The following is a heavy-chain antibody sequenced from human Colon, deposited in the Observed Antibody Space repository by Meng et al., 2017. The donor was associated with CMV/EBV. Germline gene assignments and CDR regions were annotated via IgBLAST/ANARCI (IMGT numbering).Heavy chain of an antibody. CDR3: ASLTGWDASPVDY. D-gene: IGHD6-19*01. CDR1: GSSFRGSD. V-gene: IGHV3-73*01. J-gene: IGHJ4*02. CDR2: INSKPYNYAT. Sequence: SGSSFRGSDMHWVRQASGRRLWWVGRINSKPYNYATAYAASVRGRFTISRDDSNNPAYLQMSSLKTEDTAVYYCASLTGWDASPVDYWGQGTLVTVSS.